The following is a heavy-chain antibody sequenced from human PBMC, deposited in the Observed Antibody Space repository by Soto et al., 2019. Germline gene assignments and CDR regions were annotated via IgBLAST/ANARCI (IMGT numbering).Heavy chain of an antibody. CDR2: ISSSSSTI. CDR1: GFTFSSYS. CDR3: PRRRAWRQLWLNCFDY. J-gene: IGHJ4*01. V-gene: IGHV3-48*02. D-gene: IGHD5-18*01. Sequence: GGSLRLSCAASGFTFSSYSMNWVRPAPGKGLEWVSYISSSSSTIYYADSVKGRFTISRDNAKNSLYLQMNSLREEDTAVYYCPRRRAWRQLWLNCFDYWGQGTLVTVSS.